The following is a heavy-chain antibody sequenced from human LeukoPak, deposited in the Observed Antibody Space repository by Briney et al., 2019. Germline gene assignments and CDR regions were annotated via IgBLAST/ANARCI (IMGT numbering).Heavy chain of an antibody. D-gene: IGHD3-22*01. Sequence: SETLYLTCTVSGGSISSYYWSWIRQPPGKGLEWIGYIYYSGRTDYNPSLKSRVTISVDTSKNQFSLKLSSVTAADTAVYYCARDRDSSFAFDYWGQVTLVTVSS. J-gene: IGHJ4*02. CDR1: GGSISSYY. CDR3: ARDRDSSFAFDY. V-gene: IGHV4-59*01. CDR2: IYYSGRT.